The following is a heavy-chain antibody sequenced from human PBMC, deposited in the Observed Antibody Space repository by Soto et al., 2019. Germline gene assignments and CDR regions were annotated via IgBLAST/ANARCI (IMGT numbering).Heavy chain of an antibody. V-gene: IGHV3-23*01. CDR3: AKAIGRNLDFCSDY. J-gene: IGHJ4*02. CDR1: GFTFSSYG. CDR2: ISGSGANT. D-gene: IGHD1-1*01. Sequence: GGSLRLSCVASGFTFSSYGMSWVRQAPGKGLEWVSAISGSGANTYYADSVKGRFTISRDNSKNTLYLQMNSLRAEDTAVYYCAKAIGRNLDFCSDYWGQGTLVTVSS.